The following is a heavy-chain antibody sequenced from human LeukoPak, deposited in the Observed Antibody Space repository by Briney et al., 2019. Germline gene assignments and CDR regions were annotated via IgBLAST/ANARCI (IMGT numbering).Heavy chain of an antibody. CDR2: ITTSSTYI. CDR1: GFTFISYT. J-gene: IGHJ4*02. D-gene: IGHD3-10*01. Sequence: PGGSLRLSCAASGFTFISYTMNWVRQAPGKGLEWVSSITTSSTYIYYADSVRGRFTISRDNAKNSLYLRMSSLRVEDTAVYYCARGEGYYASGSSHIDYWGQGTLVTVSS. V-gene: IGHV3-21*01. CDR3: ARGEGYYASGSSHIDY.